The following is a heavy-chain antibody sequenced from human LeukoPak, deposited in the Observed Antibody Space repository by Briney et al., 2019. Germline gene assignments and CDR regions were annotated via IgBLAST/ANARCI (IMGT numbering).Heavy chain of an antibody. CDR2: IYYSGST. V-gene: IGHV4-30-4*07. Sequence: SETLSLTCAVSGGSISSGGYSWSWIRQPPGKGLEWIGYIYYSGSTYYNPSLKSRVTISVDTSKNQFSLKLSSVTAADTALYYCARVDPTASAYFPHFDPWGQGTLVTVSS. CDR1: GGSISSGGYS. D-gene: IGHD3-22*01. J-gene: IGHJ5*02. CDR3: ARVDPTASAYFPHFDP.